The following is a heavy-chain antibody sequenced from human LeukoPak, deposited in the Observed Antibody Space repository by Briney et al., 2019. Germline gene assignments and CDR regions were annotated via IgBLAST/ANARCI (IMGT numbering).Heavy chain of an antibody. J-gene: IGHJ4*02. CDR2: ISPDATYI. Sequence: GGSLRLSCTASGFAFNYENMNWVRQVPEKGLEWVSSISPDATYIHYADALEGRFTISGDNAKNTLYLQMNSLRVEDTGVYYCARDEGVWGQGTLVTVSS. CDR3: ARDEGV. CDR1: GFAFNYEN. D-gene: IGHD3-10*01. V-gene: IGHV3-21*01.